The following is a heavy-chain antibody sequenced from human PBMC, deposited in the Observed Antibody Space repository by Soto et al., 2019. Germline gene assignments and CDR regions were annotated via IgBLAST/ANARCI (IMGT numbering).Heavy chain of an antibody. J-gene: IGHJ4*02. CDR2: ISSSSSYI. D-gene: IGHD2-21*02. CDR3: ARGVAYCGGDCYSGLQSDY. Sequence: GGSLRLSCAASGFTFSSYSMNWVRQAPGKGLEWVSSISSSSSYIYYADSVKGRFTISRDNAKNSLYLQMNSLRAEDTAVYYCARGVAYCGGDCYSGLQSDYWGQGTLVTVSS. V-gene: IGHV3-21*01. CDR1: GFTFSSYS.